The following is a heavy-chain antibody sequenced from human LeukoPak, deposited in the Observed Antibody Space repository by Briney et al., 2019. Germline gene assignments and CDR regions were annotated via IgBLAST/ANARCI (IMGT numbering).Heavy chain of an antibody. CDR2: ISGSGGST. Sequence: GGSLRLSCVGSGFTSIAYALTWARQAPGKGLEWVSGISGSGGSTYYADSVKGRFTISRDNSKNTLYLQMNSLRAEDTAVYYCAKVSGRRFDAFDIWGQGTMVTVSS. V-gene: IGHV3-23*01. D-gene: IGHD2-15*01. CDR1: GFTSIAYA. J-gene: IGHJ3*02. CDR3: AKVSGRRFDAFDI.